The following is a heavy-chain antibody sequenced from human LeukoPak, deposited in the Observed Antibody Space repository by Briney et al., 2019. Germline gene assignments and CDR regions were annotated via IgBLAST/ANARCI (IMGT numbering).Heavy chain of an antibody. CDR3: ARRTFGGVIAY. V-gene: IGHV4-39*07. D-gene: IGHD3-16*02. CDR2: INHSGST. Sequence: PSETLSLTCTVSGGSISSSSYYWGWIRQPPGKGLEWIEEINHSGSTNYSPSLKSRITLSVDTSKNQFSLRLSSVTAADTAVYYCARRTFGGVIAYWGQGTLVTVSS. J-gene: IGHJ4*02. CDR1: GGSISSSSYY.